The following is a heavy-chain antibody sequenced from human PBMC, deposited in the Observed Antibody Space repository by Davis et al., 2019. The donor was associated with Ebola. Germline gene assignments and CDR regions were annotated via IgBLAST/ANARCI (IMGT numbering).Heavy chain of an antibody. CDR1: GFTFSSYA. J-gene: IGHJ4*02. V-gene: IGHV3-23*01. CDR2: ITSSGGST. Sequence: GGSLRLSCAASGFTFSSYAMTWARQVPGKGLEWVSAITSSGGSTYYGDSVKGRFTISRDNSKNTLYLQMNSLRAEDTAVYYCAKDSFAIAAAGILGDYWGQGTLVTVSS. CDR3: AKDSFAIAAAGILGDY. D-gene: IGHD6-13*01.